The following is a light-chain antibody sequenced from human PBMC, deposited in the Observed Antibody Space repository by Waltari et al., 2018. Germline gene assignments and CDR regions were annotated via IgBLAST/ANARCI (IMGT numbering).Light chain of an antibody. Sequence: EIVLTQSPATLSLSPGERATLSCRASQSVSNFLAWYQQKPGQAPRLFIYDASRRAAGIPARFSGSGSGTDFTLTISRLEPEDFAVFYCQQRTNWPLTFGGGTKLEVK. CDR2: DAS. CDR3: QQRTNWPLT. CDR1: QSVSNF. J-gene: IGKJ4*01. V-gene: IGKV3-11*01.